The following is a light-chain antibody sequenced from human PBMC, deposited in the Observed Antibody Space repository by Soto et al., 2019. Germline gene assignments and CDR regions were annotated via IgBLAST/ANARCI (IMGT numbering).Light chain of an antibody. Sequence: EIVLTLYPGTLSLSPGARFTLSCRASQSFSGNYLTWYQHKPGQAPRLLIYDASNRATGIPARFSGSGSGTDFTLTISSLEPEDFAVYYCQQRSNLPPTFGQGRLLEN. J-gene: IGKJ5*01. CDR2: DAS. V-gene: IGKV3-11*01. CDR3: QQRSNLPPT. CDR1: QSFSGN.